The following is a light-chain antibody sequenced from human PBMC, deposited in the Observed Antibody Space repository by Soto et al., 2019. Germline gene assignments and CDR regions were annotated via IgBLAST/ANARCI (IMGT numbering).Light chain of an antibody. V-gene: IGKV1-5*01. CDR3: QQYNTYPT. Sequence: DIQMTQSPSSLSASVGDRVTFTCRASQSISTYLNWYDQKPGKAPNLLIYDASSLESGVPSRFSGSGSGTEFTLTISGLQPDDFATYFCQQYNTYPTFGQGTKVDIK. J-gene: IGKJ1*01. CDR2: DAS. CDR1: QSISTY.